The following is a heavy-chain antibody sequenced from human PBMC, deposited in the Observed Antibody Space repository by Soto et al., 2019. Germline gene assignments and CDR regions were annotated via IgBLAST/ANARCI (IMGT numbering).Heavy chain of an antibody. D-gene: IGHD6-13*01. Sequence: GGSLRLSCAASGFTFSNYAMTWVRQAPGKGLEWVSVITGSGGGTYFVDSVKGRFTISRDNSKNTVYLQMNSLRAEDTAVYYCAKRPLTAAGFDYWGQGTLITVSS. CDR1: GFTFSNYA. CDR2: ITGSGGGT. V-gene: IGHV3-23*01. J-gene: IGHJ4*02. CDR3: AKRPLTAAGFDY.